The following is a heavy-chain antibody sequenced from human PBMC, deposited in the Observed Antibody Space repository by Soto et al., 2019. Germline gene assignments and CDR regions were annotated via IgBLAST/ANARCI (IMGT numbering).Heavy chain of an antibody. CDR3: AKKGVGATPFDY. CDR2: ISWNSGSI. CDR1: GFTFDDYA. D-gene: IGHD1-26*01. J-gene: IGHJ4*02. V-gene: IGHV3-9*01. Sequence: EVQLVESGGGLVQPGRSLRLSCAASGFTFDDYAMHWVRQAPGKGLEWVSGISWNSGSIGYADSVKGRFTISRDNAKNSLYLQMNSLRAEDTALYYCAKKGVGATPFDYWGQGTLVTVSS.